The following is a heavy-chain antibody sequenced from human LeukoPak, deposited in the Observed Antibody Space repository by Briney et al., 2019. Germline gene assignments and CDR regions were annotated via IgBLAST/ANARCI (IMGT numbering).Heavy chain of an antibody. CDR2: ISPYNGNT. CDR1: GYTFTTFG. J-gene: IGHJ4*02. Sequence: GASVKVSFKTSGYTFTTFGINWVRQAPGQGLEWMGWISPYNGNTNYAQKLQGRVTMTTDTSTNTAYMELRSLRSNDTAVYYCARDKGRAYSYCYVDYWGQGNLVTVS. D-gene: IGHD5-18*01. V-gene: IGHV1-18*01. CDR3: ARDKGRAYSYCYVDY.